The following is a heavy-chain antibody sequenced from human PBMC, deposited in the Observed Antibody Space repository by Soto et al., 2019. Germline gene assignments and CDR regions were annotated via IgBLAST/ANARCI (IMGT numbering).Heavy chain of an antibody. J-gene: IGHJ3*02. CDR1: GSKFSYFA. D-gene: IGHD1-26*01. CDR2: IIPIFGTA. CDR3: AIYLQYSGSQSGGGDGFDI. V-gene: IGHV1-69*01. Sequence: SXGHVSCQASGSKFSYFAISWVRQNNAQWLEWMGGIIPIFGTANYAQKFQGRVTITADESTSTAYMELSSLRSEDTAVYYCAIYLQYSGSQSGGGDGFDISGQGTCGTGSS.